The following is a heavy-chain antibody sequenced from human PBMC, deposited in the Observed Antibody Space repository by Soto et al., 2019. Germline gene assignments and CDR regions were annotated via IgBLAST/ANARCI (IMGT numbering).Heavy chain of an antibody. V-gene: IGHV3-33*01. Sequence: PGGSLRLSCAASGFTFSSYGMHWVRQAPGKGLEWVAVIWYDGSNKYYADSVKGRFTISRDNSKNTLYLQMNSLRAEDTGVYYCARDPELRVVYYGMDVWGQGTTVTVSS. CDR2: IWYDGSNK. J-gene: IGHJ6*02. CDR3: ARDPELRVVYYGMDV. D-gene: IGHD1-7*01. CDR1: GFTFSSYG.